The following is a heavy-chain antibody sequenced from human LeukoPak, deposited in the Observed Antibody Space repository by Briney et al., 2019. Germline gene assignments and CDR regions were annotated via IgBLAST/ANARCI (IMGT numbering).Heavy chain of an antibody. D-gene: IGHD3-22*01. Sequence: ASVKVSCKASGYTFTSYYMHWVRQAPAQGLEWMGIINPSGGSTSDAQKFQCRVTMTRDMSTTTAYMELRSLRSDDTAVYFCARHRRHRLYYDSSGYYHDAFDIWGQGTMVTVSS. J-gene: IGHJ3*02. CDR2: INPSGGST. V-gene: IGHV1-46*01. CDR3: ARHRRHRLYYDSSGYYHDAFDI. CDR1: GYTFTSYY.